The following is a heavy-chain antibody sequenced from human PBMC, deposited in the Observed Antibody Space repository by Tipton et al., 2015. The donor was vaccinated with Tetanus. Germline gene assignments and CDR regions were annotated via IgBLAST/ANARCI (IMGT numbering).Heavy chain of an antibody. CDR3: AGSQWLDGFIFDY. CDR2: ISNGNP. CDR1: RGPISSYY. Sequence: GLVKPSETLSLTCSVSRGPISSYYWSWVRQPAGKGLEWLGHISNGNPDYAPSLKSRATVSVDTSKNQFSLDLTSVTAADTGVYYCAGSQWLDGFIFDYWGQGSLVTVAS. D-gene: IGHD6-19*01. V-gene: IGHV4-4*07. J-gene: IGHJ4*02.